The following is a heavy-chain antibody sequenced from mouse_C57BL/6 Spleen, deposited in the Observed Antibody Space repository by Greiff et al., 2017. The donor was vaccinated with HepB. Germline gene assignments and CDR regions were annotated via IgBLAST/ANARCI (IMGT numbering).Heavy chain of an antibody. CDR1: GYTFTSYW. CDR3: ASPQDGTAWFAY. J-gene: IGHJ3*01. D-gene: IGHD1-1*01. CDR2: IHPNSGST. V-gene: IGHV1-64*01. Sequence: VQLQQPGAELVKPGASVKLSCKASGYTFTSYWMHWVKQRPGQGLEWIGMIHPNSGSTNYNEKFKSKATLTVDKSSSTAYMQLSSLTSEDSAVYYCASPQDGTAWFAYWGQGTLVTVSA.